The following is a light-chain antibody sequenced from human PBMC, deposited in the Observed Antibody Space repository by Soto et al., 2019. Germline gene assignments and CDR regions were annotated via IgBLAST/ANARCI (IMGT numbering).Light chain of an antibody. Sequence: DIQMTQSPSSLSASVGDRVTITCRASQDNRNSLGWFQQKPGKAPKRLIYAASTLESGVPSRFSGSGYGTEFTLTISSLQPKDFATYFCLQHSVYPLTFGGGTRVEIK. CDR1: QDNRNS. V-gene: IGKV1-17*01. CDR2: AAS. CDR3: LQHSVYPLT. J-gene: IGKJ4*01.